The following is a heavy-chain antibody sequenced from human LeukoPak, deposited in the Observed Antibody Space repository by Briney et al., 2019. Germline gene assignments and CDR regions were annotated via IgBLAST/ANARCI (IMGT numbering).Heavy chain of an antibody. CDR3: TKEGYYGSGSFPDY. CDR2: ISHDGSNK. D-gene: IGHD3-10*01. V-gene: IGHV3-30*18. J-gene: IGHJ4*02. Sequence: PGGPLRLSCAASGFTFSSYGIHWVRQAPGKGLEGGAVISHDGSNKYYADSVKGRFTISRDNSKNTLYLQMNSLRAEDTAVYYCTKEGYYGSGSFPDYWGQGTLVTVSS. CDR1: GFTFSSYG.